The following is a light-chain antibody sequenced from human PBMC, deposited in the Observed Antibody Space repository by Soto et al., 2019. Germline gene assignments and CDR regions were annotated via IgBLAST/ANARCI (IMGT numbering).Light chain of an antibody. J-gene: IGLJ2*01. Sequence: QSVLTQPPSVSAAPGQTVTISCSGSDSNIGNHYVSWYQQVPGTAPKRLIYDNNMRPSGIPDRFSGSKSGTSATLGITGLQTGDEADYYCATWDSSLRAVVFGGGTQLTVL. CDR1: DSNIGNHY. V-gene: IGLV1-51*01. CDR3: ATWDSSLRAVV. CDR2: DNN.